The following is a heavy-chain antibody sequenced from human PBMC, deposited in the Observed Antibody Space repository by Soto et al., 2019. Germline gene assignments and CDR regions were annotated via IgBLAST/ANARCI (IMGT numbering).Heavy chain of an antibody. D-gene: IGHD3-22*01. CDR2: ISGSGGST. V-gene: IGHV3-23*01. CDR3: AKDLYYYDSSGYFGEDDAFDI. CDR1: GFTFSSYD. J-gene: IGHJ3*02. Sequence: GGSLRLSCAASGFTFSSYDMSWVRQAPGKGLEWVSAISGSGGSTYYADSVKGRFTISRDNSKNTLYLQMNSLRAEDTAVYYCAKDLYYYDSSGYFGEDDAFDIWGQGTMVTVSS.